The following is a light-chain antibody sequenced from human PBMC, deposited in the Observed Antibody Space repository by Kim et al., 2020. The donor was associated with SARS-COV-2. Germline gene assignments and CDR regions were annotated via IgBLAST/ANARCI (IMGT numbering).Light chain of an antibody. J-gene: IGLJ2*01. CDR3: QAWDSRTAR. CDR1: RLGDKY. Sequence: ESTGQTDSISGYGERLGDKYAFWYQKRSGKSPVLVILQGDKRPSGIPARFSGLWSGNTATLTNSGTQPMEEADYYWQAWDSRTARFGGGTQLTVL. V-gene: IGLV3-1*01. CDR2: QGD.